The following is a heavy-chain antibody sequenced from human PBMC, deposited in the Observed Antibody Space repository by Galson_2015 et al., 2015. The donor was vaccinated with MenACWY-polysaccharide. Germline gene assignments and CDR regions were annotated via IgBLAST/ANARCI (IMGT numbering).Heavy chain of an antibody. CDR3: AKYRSSSHAVDH. Sequence: SLRLSCAASGFTFSSYWMHWVRQAPGKGLVWVSRINSDGSSTSCADSVKGRFTNSRDNAKNTLYLQMNSLRAEDTAVYYCAKYRSSSHAVDHWGQGTLGTVSP. D-gene: IGHD6-6*01. V-gene: IGHV3-74*01. CDR1: GFTFSSYW. J-gene: IGHJ4*02. CDR2: INSDGSST.